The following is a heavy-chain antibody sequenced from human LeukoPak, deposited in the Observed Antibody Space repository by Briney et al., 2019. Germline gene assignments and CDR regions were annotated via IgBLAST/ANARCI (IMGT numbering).Heavy chain of an antibody. J-gene: IGHJ6*02. D-gene: IGHD6-13*01. CDR3: ARDGWIAAAGKPRRNYYYGMDV. CDR2: INHSGST. Sequence: SETLSLTCAVYGGSFSGYYWSWIRQPPGKGLEWIGEINHSGSTNYNPSFKSRVTISVDTSKNQFSLKLSSVTAADTAVYYCARDGWIAAAGKPRRNYYYGMDVWGQGTTVTVSS. CDR1: GGSFSGYY. V-gene: IGHV4-34*01.